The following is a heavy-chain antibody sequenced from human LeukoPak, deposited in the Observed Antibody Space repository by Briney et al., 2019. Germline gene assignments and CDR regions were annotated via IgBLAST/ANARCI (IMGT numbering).Heavy chain of an antibody. D-gene: IGHD3-10*01. J-gene: IGHJ5*02. Sequence: PGGSLRLSCTASGFTFGDYAMSWVRQAPGKGLEWVGFIRSKAYGGTTEYAASVKGRFTISRDDSKSIAYLQMNSLKTEDTAVYYCTRDRITMVRGVKALDHWGQGTLVTVSS. CDR2: IRSKAYGGTT. CDR3: TRDRITMVRGVKALDH. V-gene: IGHV3-49*04. CDR1: GFTFGDYA.